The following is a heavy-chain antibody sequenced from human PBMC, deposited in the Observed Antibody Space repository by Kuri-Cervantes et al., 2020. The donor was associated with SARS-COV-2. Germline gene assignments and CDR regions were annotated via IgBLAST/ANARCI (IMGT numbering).Heavy chain of an antibody. CDR1: GFTFSDAW. V-gene: IGHV3-21*01. CDR2: ISSSSSYI. J-gene: IGHJ3*02. CDR3: ARVADTLVSYGTDAFDI. Sequence: GSLRLSCAASGFTFSDAWMSWVRQAPGKGLEWVSSISSSSSYIYYADSVKGRFTISRDNAKNSLYLQMNSLRAEDTAVYYCARVADTLVSYGTDAFDIWGQGTMVTVSS. D-gene: IGHD3-16*01.